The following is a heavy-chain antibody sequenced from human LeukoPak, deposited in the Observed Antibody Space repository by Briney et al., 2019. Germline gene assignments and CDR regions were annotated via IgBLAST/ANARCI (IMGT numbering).Heavy chain of an antibody. Sequence: GGSLRLSCAASGFTFSSYAMSWVRQAPGKGLEWVSVISGSGGSTYYADSVKGRFTISRDNSKSTLYLQMNSLRAEDTAVYYCARDHSGSYSSDCWGQGTLVTVSS. CDR3: ARDHSGSYSSDC. J-gene: IGHJ4*02. CDR2: ISGSGGST. D-gene: IGHD1-26*01. CDR1: GFTFSSYA. V-gene: IGHV3-23*01.